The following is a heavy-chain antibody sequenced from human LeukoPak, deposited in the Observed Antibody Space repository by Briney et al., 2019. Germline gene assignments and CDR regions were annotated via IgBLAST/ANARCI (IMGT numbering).Heavy chain of an antibody. V-gene: IGHV3-30-3*01. CDR2: KSYDGSNK. CDR1: GFTFRSYA. Sequence: GGSLRLSCAASGFTFRSYAMHWVRQAPGKGLEWVAVKSYDGSNKYYADSVKGRFTISRDNSKNTLYLQMNSLRAEDTAVYYCARETSITGTTPFDYWGQGTLVTVSS. CDR3: ARETSITGTTPFDY. D-gene: IGHD1-7*01. J-gene: IGHJ4*02.